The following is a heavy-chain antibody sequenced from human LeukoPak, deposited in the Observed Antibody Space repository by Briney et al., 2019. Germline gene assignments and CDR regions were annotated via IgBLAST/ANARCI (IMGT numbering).Heavy chain of an antibody. Sequence: GGSLRLSCAASGFTFSSYSMDWVRQAPGKGLEWVSSISSSSSYIYYADSVKGRFTISRDNAKNSLYLQRNSLRAEDTAVYYCARGLQPDYFDYWGQGTLVTVSS. V-gene: IGHV3-21*01. CDR3: ARGLQPDYFDY. J-gene: IGHJ4*02. CDR2: ISSSSSYI. CDR1: GFTFSSYS. D-gene: IGHD4-11*01.